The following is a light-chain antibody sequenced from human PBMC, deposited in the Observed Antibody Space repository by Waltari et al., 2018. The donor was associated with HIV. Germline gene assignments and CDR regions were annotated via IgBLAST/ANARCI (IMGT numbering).Light chain of an antibody. Sequence: DIQLTQSPSFLSASVGDRVTITCRASQGISSYLAWYQQKPGKAPNLLIYSASTLQSEVPSRFSGSGSGTEFTLTINSLQPEDFATYYCQQFNTFSPITFGQGTRLEIK. V-gene: IGKV1-9*01. CDR3: QQFNTFSPIT. CDR1: QGISSY. CDR2: SAS. J-gene: IGKJ5*01.